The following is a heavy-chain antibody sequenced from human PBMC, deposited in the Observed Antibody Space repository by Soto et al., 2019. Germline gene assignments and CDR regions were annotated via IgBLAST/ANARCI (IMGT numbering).Heavy chain of an antibody. Sequence: EEQLLQSGAEMKEPGESLKISCKGSGFSFITYWIGWVRQMPGKGLEWMGVIYPGESNVRYSPSFQGQVSISDDKSTSTVYLQWSRLEASGSAIYFFARAPNNVNWFPEAFDVWGQGTKVTVSS. CDR1: GFSFITYW. J-gene: IGHJ3*01. CDR2: IYPGESNV. CDR3: ARAPNNVNWFPEAFDV. D-gene: IGHD3-9*01. V-gene: IGHV5-51*01.